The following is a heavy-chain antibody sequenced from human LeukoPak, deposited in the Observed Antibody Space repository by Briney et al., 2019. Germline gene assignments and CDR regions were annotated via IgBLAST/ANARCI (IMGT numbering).Heavy chain of an antibody. CDR3: ARWDYRYYYGMDV. CDR2: ISSSSSYI. D-gene: IGHD1-7*01. J-gene: IGHJ6*02. Sequence: GGSLRLSCAASGFTFSSYSMTWVRQAPGKGLEWVSSISSSSSYIYYADSVKGRFTISRDNAKNSLYLEMNSLRAEDTAVYYCARWDYRYYYGMDVWGQGTTVTVSS. CDR1: GFTFSSYS. V-gene: IGHV3-21*01.